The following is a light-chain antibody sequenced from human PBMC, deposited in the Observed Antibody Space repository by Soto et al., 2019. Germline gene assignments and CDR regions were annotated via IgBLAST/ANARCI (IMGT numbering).Light chain of an antibody. J-gene: IGKJ1*01. V-gene: IGKV3-15*01. CDR3: QQYGSSIQT. CDR2: DTS. Sequence: ETVMTQSPGTLSVSLGERVTLSCRASQSVSIHLAWYQQKPGQAPRLLIYDTSTRATGIPARFSGSGSGTEFTLTISSLQSEDFAVYYCQQYGSSIQTFGQGTKVDIK. CDR1: QSVSIH.